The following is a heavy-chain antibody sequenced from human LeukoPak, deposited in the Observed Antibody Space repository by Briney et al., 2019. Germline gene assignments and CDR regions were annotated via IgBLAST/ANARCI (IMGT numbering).Heavy chain of an antibody. CDR3: ATGSSSWNYFDY. Sequence: SFTSYWIGWVRQMPGKGLEWIGSIYYSGSTYYNPSLKSRVTISVDTSKNQFSLKLSSVTAADTAVYYCATGSSSWNYFDYWGQGTLVTVSS. V-gene: IGHV4-39*01. D-gene: IGHD6-13*01. CDR1: SFTSYW. J-gene: IGHJ4*02. CDR2: IYYSGST.